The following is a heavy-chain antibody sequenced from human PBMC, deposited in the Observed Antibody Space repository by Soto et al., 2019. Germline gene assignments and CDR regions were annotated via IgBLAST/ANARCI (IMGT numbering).Heavy chain of an antibody. V-gene: IGHV6-1*01. J-gene: IGHJ4*02. Sequence: SPTLSLTCAISGDSVSSNSAAWNWIRQSPSRGLEWLGRTYYRSKWYNDYAVSVKSRITINPDTPKNQVSLQLNSVTPEDTAVYYCAASTSGIYSGFDYWGQGTLVTVSS. D-gene: IGHD1-26*01. CDR3: AASTSGIYSGFDY. CDR2: TYYRSKWYN. CDR1: GDSVSSNSAA.